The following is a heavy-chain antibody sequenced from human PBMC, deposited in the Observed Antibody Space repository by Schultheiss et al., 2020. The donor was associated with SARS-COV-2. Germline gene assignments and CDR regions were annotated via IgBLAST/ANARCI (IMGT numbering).Heavy chain of an antibody. CDR1: GITFSSYA. V-gene: IGHV3-21*05. D-gene: IGHD5-18*01. CDR2: ISSSSSYI. Sequence: GGSLRLSCTVSGITFSSYAMSWVRQAPGKGLEWVSYISSSSSYIYYADSVKGRFTISRDNAKNSLYLQMNSLRAEDTAVYYCASGEYRYGSVWVGMDVWGQGTTVTVSS. J-gene: IGHJ6*02. CDR3: ASGEYRYGSVWVGMDV.